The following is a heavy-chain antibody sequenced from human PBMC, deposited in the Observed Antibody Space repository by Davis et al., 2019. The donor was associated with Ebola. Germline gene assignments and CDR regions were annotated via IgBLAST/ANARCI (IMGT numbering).Heavy chain of an antibody. CDR2: INHSGST. J-gene: IGHJ5*02. V-gene: IGHV4-34*01. CDR1: SGSFSGYY. Sequence: PSETLSLTCAVFSGSFSGYYWSWIRQPPGKGLEWIGEINHSGSTNYNPSLKSRVTISVDTSKNQFSLKLSSVTAADTAVYYCARAPGRDSGSHTFWFDPWGHGTLVTVSS. D-gene: IGHD1-26*01. CDR3: ARAPGRDSGSHTFWFDP.